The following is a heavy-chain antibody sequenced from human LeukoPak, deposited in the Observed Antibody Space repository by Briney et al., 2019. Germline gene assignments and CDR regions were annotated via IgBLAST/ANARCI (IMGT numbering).Heavy chain of an antibody. CDR1: GFTFSDYW. CDR2: VNRDGSST. CDR3: ARDRSISAAGDTY. V-gene: IGHV3-74*01. D-gene: IGHD6-13*01. Sequence: GGSLRLSCAASGFTFSDYWMHWVRQAPGKGLVWVSRVNRDGSSTSYADSVKGRFIISRDNAKNTLSLQMNSLRAEDTAIYYCARDRSISAAGDTYWGQGTLVTVSS. J-gene: IGHJ4*02.